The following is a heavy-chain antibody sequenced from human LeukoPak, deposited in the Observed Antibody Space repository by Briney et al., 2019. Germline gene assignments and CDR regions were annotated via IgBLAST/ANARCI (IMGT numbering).Heavy chain of an antibody. V-gene: IGHV3-64D*08. CDR2: ITSNGGRT. J-gene: IGHJ5*02. D-gene: IGHD1-26*01. CDR3: VTVGMTSIWSYLRFDP. Sequence: GGSLRLSCAASGFPVSSYHMSWVRQAPGKGLEFVSAITSNGGRTYYADSVKGRFTISRDNSKNTLYLQMSSLRAEDTAVYYCVTVGMTSIWSYLRFDPRGQGTLVSVSS. CDR1: GFPVSSYH.